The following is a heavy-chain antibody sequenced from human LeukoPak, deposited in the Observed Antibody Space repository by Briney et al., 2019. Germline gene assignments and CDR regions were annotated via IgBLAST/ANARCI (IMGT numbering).Heavy chain of an antibody. D-gene: IGHD2-2*01. V-gene: IGHV1-8*01. CDR3: ARKIASTRLGVRYYYMDV. CDR1: GYTFISYD. CDR2: MNPKSGNT. Sequence: AVNVSCKASGYTFISYDIVWLRQATGQGLDWMGYMNPKSGNTDYVQNFQGRVTMTRDTSITTAYMELSGLRSEDTAVYYCARKIASTRLGVRYYYMDVWGEGTTVTISS. J-gene: IGHJ6*03.